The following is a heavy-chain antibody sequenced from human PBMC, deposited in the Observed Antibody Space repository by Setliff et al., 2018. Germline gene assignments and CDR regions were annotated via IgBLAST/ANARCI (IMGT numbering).Heavy chain of an antibody. CDR1: GVSITSTGEY. CDR3: ARDTGGLSTAPSSSHRSYMDV. V-gene: IGHV4-31*03. D-gene: IGHD3-10*01. Sequence: SETLSLTCNVSGVSITSTGEYWSWIRQPPGRGLEWIGYIYYSGTTSYNPSFKSRVFISLDTSKNQLSLKLYSVTAADAAVYYCARDTGGLSTAPSSSHRSYMDVWGKGTTVTVSS. J-gene: IGHJ6*03. CDR2: IYYSGTT.